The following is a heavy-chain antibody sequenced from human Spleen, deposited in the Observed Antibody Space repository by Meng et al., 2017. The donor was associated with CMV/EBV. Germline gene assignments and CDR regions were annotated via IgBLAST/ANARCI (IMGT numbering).Heavy chain of an antibody. Sequence: SETLSLTCTVSGGSISSSSYYWGWIRQPPGKGLEWIGSIHYSGSTYYNPSLKSRVTISVDTSKNQFSLKLSSVTAADTAVYYCASIPDGYNVYYYYGMDVWGQGTTVTVSS. CDR1: GGSISSSSYY. V-gene: IGHV4-39*07. J-gene: IGHJ6*02. CDR3: ASIPDGYNVYYYYGMDV. CDR2: IHYSGST. D-gene: IGHD5-24*01.